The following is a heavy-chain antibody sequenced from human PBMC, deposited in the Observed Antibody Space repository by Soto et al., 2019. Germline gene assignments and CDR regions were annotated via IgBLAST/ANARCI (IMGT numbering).Heavy chain of an antibody. J-gene: IGHJ4*02. CDR1: GGSISSYY. Sequence: SETLSLTCTVSGGSISSYYWSWVRQPPGKGLEWIGYIYYSGSTNYNPSLKSRVTISVDTSKNQFSLKLSSVTAADTAVYYCASYYYGSGSGYYFDYWGQGTLVTVSS. CDR2: IYYSGST. D-gene: IGHD3-10*01. CDR3: ASYYYGSGSGYYFDY. V-gene: IGHV4-59*01.